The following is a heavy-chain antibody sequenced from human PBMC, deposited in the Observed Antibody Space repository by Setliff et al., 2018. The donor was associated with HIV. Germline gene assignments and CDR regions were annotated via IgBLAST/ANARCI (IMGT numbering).Heavy chain of an antibody. Sequence: PSETLSLTCAVSGGSISSSNWWSWVRQAPGKGLEWVSSITIGRGDVFYADSVQGRFTIFRDNDKNSLYLQMNSLRAEDTAIYYCARDNLYYNLWNGSPVYGMDVWGQGTTVTVSS. CDR1: GGSISSSN. V-gene: IGHV3-21*01. J-gene: IGHJ6*02. CDR2: ITIGRGDV. CDR3: ARDNLYYNLWNGSPVYGMDV. D-gene: IGHD3-3*01.